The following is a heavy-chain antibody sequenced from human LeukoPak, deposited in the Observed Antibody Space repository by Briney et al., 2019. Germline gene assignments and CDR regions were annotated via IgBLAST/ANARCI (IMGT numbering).Heavy chain of an antibody. V-gene: IGHV4-61*02. Sequence: SETVSLTCTVSGGSISSGSYYRSWIRQPAGKGLEWIGRIYTSGSTNYNPSLKSRVTISVDTSKNRFSLKLSSVTAADTAVYYCARVPQYYYYYYMDVWGKGNPVTVSS. CDR2: IYTSGST. CDR3: ARVPQYYYYYYMDV. J-gene: IGHJ6*03. CDR1: GGSISSGSYY.